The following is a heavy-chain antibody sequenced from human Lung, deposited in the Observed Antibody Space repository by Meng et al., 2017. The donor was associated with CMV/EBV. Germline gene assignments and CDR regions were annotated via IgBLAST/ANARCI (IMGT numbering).Heavy chain of an antibody. CDR2: ISSSSRYI. V-gene: IGHV3-21*01. D-gene: IGHD6-19*01. CDR3: ATRMGTGYTSD. J-gene: IGHJ4*02. Sequence: GESXKISCAASGFTFSGYSMNWVCQAPGKGLEWVSMISSSSRYIYYADSVKGRFTISRDNAENSLYLQMNNLRADDTAVYYCATRMGTGYTSDWGQGTLVTVSS. CDR1: GFTFSGYS.